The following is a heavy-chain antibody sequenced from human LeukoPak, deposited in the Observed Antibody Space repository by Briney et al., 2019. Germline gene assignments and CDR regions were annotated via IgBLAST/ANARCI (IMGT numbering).Heavy chain of an antibody. D-gene: IGHD5-18*01. CDR2: ISAYNGNT. CDR3: ASDIAGGGYSYSRYYFDY. J-gene: IGHJ4*02. V-gene: IGHV1-18*01. CDR1: GYTFTSYG. Sequence: ASVKVSCKASGYTFTSYGISWVRQAPGQGLEWMGWISAYNGNTNYAQKLQGRVTMTTDTSTSTAYMELRSLRSDDTAVYYCASDIAGGGYSYSRYYFDYWGQGTLVTVSS.